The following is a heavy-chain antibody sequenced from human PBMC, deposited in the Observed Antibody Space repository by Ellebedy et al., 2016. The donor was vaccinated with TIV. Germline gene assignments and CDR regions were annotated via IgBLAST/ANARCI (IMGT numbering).Heavy chain of an antibody. CDR2: IYHSGST. V-gene: IGHV4-4*02. CDR1: GDSISSSNW. CDR3: AREGTGKIDY. D-gene: IGHD1-1*01. J-gene: IGHJ4*02. Sequence: MPSETLSLTCAVSGDSISSSNWWTWVRQPPGKGLEWIGEIYHSGSTNYKSSLKSRVTISVDKSKNQFSLKLSSVTAADTAVYYCAREGTGKIDYWGQGTLVTVSS.